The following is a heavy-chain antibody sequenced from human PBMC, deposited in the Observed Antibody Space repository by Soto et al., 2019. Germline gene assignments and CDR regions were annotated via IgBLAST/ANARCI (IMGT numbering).Heavy chain of an antibody. J-gene: IGHJ4*02. V-gene: IGHV3-23*01. Sequence: PGGSLSLACAASGFTFSSYAMSWVRQAPGKGLEWGAAISGSGGSTYYADSVKGRFTISRDNSKNTLYLQMNSLRAEDTAVYYCAHSPIVVVIYLFDYWGQGTLVTVST. CDR3: AHSPIVVVIYLFDY. D-gene: IGHD3-22*01. CDR1: GFTFSSYA. CDR2: ISGSGGST.